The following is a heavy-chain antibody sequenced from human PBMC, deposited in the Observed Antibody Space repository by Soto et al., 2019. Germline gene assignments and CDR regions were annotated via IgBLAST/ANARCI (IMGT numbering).Heavy chain of an antibody. D-gene: IGHD3-10*01. V-gene: IGHV1-2*04. CDR1: GGTFSSYA. CDR3: AREFRTTMVRGVIPENYYYYGMDV. CDR2: INPNSGST. J-gene: IGHJ6*02. Sequence: ASVKVSCKASGGTFSSYAISWVRQAPGQGLEWMGGINPNSGSTNYAQKFQGWVTMTRDTSISTAYMELSRLRSDDTAVYYCAREFRTTMVRGVIPENYYYYGMDVWGQGTTVTVSS.